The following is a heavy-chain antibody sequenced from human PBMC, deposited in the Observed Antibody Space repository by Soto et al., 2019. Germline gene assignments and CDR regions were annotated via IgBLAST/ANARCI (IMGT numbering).Heavy chain of an antibody. V-gene: IGHV4-34*01. D-gene: IGHD2-2*03. Sequence: SETLSLTCAVYGGSFSGYYWSWIRQPPGKGLEWIGEINHGGSTNYNPSLKSRVTISVDTSKNQFSLKLSSVTAADTAVYYCARAGYCSSTSCSYNWFDPWGRGTLVTVSS. J-gene: IGHJ5*02. CDR2: INHGGST. CDR3: ARAGYCSSTSCSYNWFDP. CDR1: GGSFSGYY.